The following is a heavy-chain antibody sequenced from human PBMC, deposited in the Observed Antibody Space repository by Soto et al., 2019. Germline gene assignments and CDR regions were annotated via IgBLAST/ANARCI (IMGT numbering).Heavy chain of an antibody. CDR2: IWYDGTQK. Sequence: VQLVESGGGLVQPGGSLRLSCAASGFTFSSYWMHWVRQPPGKGLEWLAAIWYDGTQKYYADSVKGRFIISRDNSKKTLYLEMNSLRAEDTAVYYCARAGGTTVTGLWHFDSWGQGTLVTVSS. CDR3: ARAGGTTVTGLWHFDS. D-gene: IGHD4-17*01. J-gene: IGHJ4*02. CDR1: GFTFSSYW. V-gene: IGHV3-33*08.